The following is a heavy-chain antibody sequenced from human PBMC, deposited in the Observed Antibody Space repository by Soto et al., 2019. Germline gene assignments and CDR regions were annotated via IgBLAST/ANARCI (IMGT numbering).Heavy chain of an antibody. Sequence: SETLSLTCAVSGGSISSGGYSWSWIRQPPGKGLEWIGYIYHSGSTYYNPSLKSRVTISVDRSNNQFSLKLSSVTAADTAVYYCARDSGYCSSPSCYNWFDSWGQGALVTVSS. V-gene: IGHV4-30-2*01. D-gene: IGHD2-2*01. CDR3: ARDSGYCSSPSCYNWFDS. J-gene: IGHJ5*01. CDR2: IYHSGST. CDR1: GGSISSGGYS.